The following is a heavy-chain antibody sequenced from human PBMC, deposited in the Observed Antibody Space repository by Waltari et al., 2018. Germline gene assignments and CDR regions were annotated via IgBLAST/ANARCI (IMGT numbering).Heavy chain of an antibody. CDR2: ITWNGGII. D-gene: IGHD3-16*01. Sequence: ELQLAESGGAVVRPGGSLRLTCVASGFKFHDYGMSWVRRVPGKGLELVSGITWNGGIISYSDSVKGRFTITRDNDKNSLSLQMTSLRVEDTALYYCARYLNWGLPRFDNWGQGTQVTVSS. CDR3: ARYLNWGLPRFDN. J-gene: IGHJ4*02. CDR1: GFKFHDYG. V-gene: IGHV3-20*04.